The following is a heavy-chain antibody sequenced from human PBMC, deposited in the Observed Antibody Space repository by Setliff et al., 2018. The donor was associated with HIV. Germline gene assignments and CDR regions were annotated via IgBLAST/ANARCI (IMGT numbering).Heavy chain of an antibody. D-gene: IGHD3-10*01. CDR2: VNPNSGDA. V-gene: IGHV1-2*02. CDR1: GYTFTGHY. Sequence: ASVKVSCKASGYTFTGHYLHWVRQAPGQGLEWLGWVNPNSGDAIYAQNFQGRVTMTRDTSINAAYMELRGLRSDDSAVYYCARNFGLSPSGKYYYYYGMDIWGQGTTVTVSS. CDR3: ARNFGLSPSGKYYYYYGMDI. J-gene: IGHJ6*02.